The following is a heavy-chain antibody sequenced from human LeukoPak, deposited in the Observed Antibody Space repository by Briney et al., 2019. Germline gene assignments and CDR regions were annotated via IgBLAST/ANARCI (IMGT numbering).Heavy chain of an antibody. CDR3: AKDAHPDALLGFYYMDV. Sequence: PGGSLRLSCAASGFTFSSYAMSWVRQAPGKGLEWVSAISGSGGSTYYADSVKGRFTISRDNSKNTLYLQMNSLRAEDTAVYYCAKDAHPDALLGFYYMDVWGKGTTVTVSS. CDR2: ISGSGGST. D-gene: IGHD6-25*01. J-gene: IGHJ6*03. V-gene: IGHV3-23*01. CDR1: GFTFSSYA.